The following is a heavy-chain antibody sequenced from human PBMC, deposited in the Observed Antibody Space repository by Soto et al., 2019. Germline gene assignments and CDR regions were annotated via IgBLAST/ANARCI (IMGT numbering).Heavy chain of an antibody. V-gene: IGHV3-23*01. CDR1: GFTFSNYA. CDR3: AIAYFVWASEHPYDLDS. Sequence: EVQLLDSGGGLVQPGGSLRLSCAASGFTFSNYAMTWVRQGPGKGLEWVSGISGSGGRSYYADSVKGRFTISRDNSKSTLYLQMNSLRAEDTAVYYCAIAYFVWASEHPYDLDSWGQGPRFTVSS. D-gene: IGHD3-16*01. J-gene: IGHJ4*02. CDR2: ISGSGGRS.